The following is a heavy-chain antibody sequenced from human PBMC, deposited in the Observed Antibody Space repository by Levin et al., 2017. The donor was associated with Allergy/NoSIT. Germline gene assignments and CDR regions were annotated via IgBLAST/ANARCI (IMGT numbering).Heavy chain of an antibody. V-gene: IGHV3-21*01. J-gene: IGHJ2*01. Sequence: GGSLRLSCAGSGFTFSSYSMNWVRQAPGKGLEWVASVDSSSIFIYYADSVRGRFTISRDNAKNSVYLELNSLRDEDTAVFYCAREGTTRWYFDLWGRGTLVTVSS. CDR3: AREGTTRWYFDL. CDR1: GFTFSSYS. CDR2: VDSSSIFI. D-gene: IGHD4-17*01.